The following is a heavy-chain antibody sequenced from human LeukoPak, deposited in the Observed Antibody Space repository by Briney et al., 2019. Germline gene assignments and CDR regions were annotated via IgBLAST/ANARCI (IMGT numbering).Heavy chain of an antibody. CDR1: GFTFSSYS. Sequence: GGSLRLSCAASGFTFSSYSMNWVRQAPGKGLEWVSYISSSSSTIYYADSVKGRFTISRDNAKNSLYLQMNSLRAEDTAEYYCAKDRGYSYGQFDYWGQGTLVTVSS. CDR2: ISSSSSTI. V-gene: IGHV3-48*04. J-gene: IGHJ4*02. CDR3: AKDRGYSYGQFDY. D-gene: IGHD5-18*01.